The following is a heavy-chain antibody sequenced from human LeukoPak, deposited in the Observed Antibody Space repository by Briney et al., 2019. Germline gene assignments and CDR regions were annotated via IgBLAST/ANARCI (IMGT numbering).Heavy chain of an antibody. J-gene: IGHJ4*02. V-gene: IGHV3-21*01. CDR1: GFTFSSYS. CDR2: ISSSSSYI. D-gene: IGHD3-10*01. CDR3: AREEGDGLLWFVELLSQ. Sequence: GGSLRLSCAASGFTFSSYSMNWVRQAPGKGLEWVSSISSSSSYIYYADSVKGRFTISRDNAKNTLYLQMNSLRAEDTAVYYCAREEGDGLLWFVELLSQGGQGTLVTVSS.